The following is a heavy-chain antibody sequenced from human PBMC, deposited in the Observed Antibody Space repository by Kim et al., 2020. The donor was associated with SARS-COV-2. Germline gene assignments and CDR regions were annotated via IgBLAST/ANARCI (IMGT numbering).Heavy chain of an antibody. V-gene: IGHV4-31*03. D-gene: IGHD1-1*01. CDR3: ARLDTTSDAFDV. J-gene: IGHJ3*01. Sequence: SETLSLTCTVGGGSITGGDSYWSWIRHLPGKGLEWVGYIYYDGTTNVNPSLKSRIAISVDTSQSQFSLILKSVTAADTAVYYCARLDTTSDAFDVLGQGT. CDR2: IYYDGTT. CDR1: GGSITGGDSY.